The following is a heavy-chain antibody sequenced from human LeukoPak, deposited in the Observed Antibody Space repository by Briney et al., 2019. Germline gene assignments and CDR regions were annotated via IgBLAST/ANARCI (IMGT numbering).Heavy chain of an antibody. CDR2: IWYDGSNK. Sequence: GGSLRLSCAASGFTFSSYGMHWVRRAPGKGLEWVALIWYDGSNKYYPDSVKGRFTISRDNSKNTLYLQMNSLRAEDTAMYYCAKDANYYFDYWGQGTLVTVSS. CDR1: GFTFSSYG. J-gene: IGHJ4*02. CDR3: AKDANYYFDY. D-gene: IGHD1-7*01. V-gene: IGHV3-33*06.